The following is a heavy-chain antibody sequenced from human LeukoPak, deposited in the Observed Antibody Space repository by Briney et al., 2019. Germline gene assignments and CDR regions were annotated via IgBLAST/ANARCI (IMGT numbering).Heavy chain of an antibody. CDR3: ARNGDYGGNMYCFDY. J-gene: IGHJ4*02. CDR2: IYTSGTT. D-gene: IGHD4-23*01. Sequence: SETLSLTCTVSGGSISTYYWSWIRQPAGKGLEWIGRIYTSGTTNYNPSLKSRVTMSVDTSKNQFSLKLSSVTAADTAVYCCARNGDYGGNMYCFDYWGQGTLVTVSS. V-gene: IGHV4-4*07. CDR1: GGSISTYY.